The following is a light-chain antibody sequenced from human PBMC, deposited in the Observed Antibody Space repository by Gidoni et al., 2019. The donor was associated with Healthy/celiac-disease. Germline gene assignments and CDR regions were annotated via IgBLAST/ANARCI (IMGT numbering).Light chain of an antibody. CDR3: QQYNSYSST. V-gene: IGKV1-5*01. CDR1: QSISSW. CDR2: AAS. J-gene: IGKJ2*02. Sequence: DIQMTQSPSTLSASVGDRVTITCRASQSISSWLAWYQQKPGKAPKLLIYAASSLESGVPSRFRGSGSGTEFTLTISSRQPDDFATYYCQQYNSYSSTFGQGTKLEIK.